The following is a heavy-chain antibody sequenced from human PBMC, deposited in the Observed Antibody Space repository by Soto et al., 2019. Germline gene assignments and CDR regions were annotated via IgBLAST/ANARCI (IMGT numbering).Heavy chain of an antibody. Sequence: SETLSLTCTVSGGSISSGGYYWSWIRQHPGKGLEWIGYIYYSGSTYYNPSLKSRVTISVDTSKNQFSLKLSSVTAADKAVYYCAREIKYRGYGWVFFFDYWGQGTLVTVSS. J-gene: IGHJ4*02. CDR2: IYYSGST. V-gene: IGHV4-31*03. D-gene: IGHD6-25*01. CDR1: GGSISSGGYY. CDR3: AREIKYRGYGWVFFFDY.